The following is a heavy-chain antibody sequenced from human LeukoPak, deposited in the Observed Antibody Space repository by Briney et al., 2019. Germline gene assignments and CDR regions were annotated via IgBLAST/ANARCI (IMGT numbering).Heavy chain of an antibody. CDR3: ARVDTAMTNYYYYYYMDV. V-gene: IGHV4-59*01. CDR1: SGSISSYY. J-gene: IGHJ6*03. CDR2: IYYSGST. D-gene: IGHD5-18*01. Sequence: SETLSLTCTVSSGSISSYYWSWIRQPPGKGLEWIGYIYYSGSTNYNPSLKSRVTISVDTSKNQFSLKLSSVTAADTAVYYCARVDTAMTNYYYYYYMDVWGKGTTVTVSS.